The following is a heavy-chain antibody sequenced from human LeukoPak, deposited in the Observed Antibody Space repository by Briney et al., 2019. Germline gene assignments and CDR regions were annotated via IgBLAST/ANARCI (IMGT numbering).Heavy chain of an antibody. V-gene: IGHV4-4*02. D-gene: IGHD2-21*02. J-gene: IGHJ4*02. CDR3: ARASHIVVVTAPFFDY. CDR1: GGSISSSNW. Sequence: PSETLSLTCAVSGGSISSSNWWSWVRQPPGKGLEWIGEIYHSGSTNYNPSLKSRVTISVDKSKNQFSLKLSPVTAADTAVYYCARASHIVVVTAPFFDYWGQGTLVTVSS. CDR2: IYHSGST.